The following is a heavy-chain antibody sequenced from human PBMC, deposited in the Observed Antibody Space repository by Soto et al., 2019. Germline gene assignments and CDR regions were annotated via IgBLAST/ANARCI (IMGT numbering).Heavy chain of an antibody. CDR1: GGSFSGYY. CDR3: ARRSSSSRRLDY. V-gene: IGHV4-34*01. Sequence: TLSLTCAVYGGSFSGYYWSWIRQPPGKGLEWIGEINHSGSTNYNPSLKSRVTISVDTSKNQFSLKLSSVTAADTAVYYCARRSSSSRRLDYWGQGTLVTVSS. J-gene: IGHJ4*02. CDR2: INHSGST. D-gene: IGHD6-6*01.